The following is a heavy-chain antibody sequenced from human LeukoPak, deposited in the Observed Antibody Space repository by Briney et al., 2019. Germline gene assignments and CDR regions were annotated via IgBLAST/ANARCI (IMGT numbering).Heavy chain of an antibody. J-gene: IGHJ4*02. CDR1: GFTFSNAW. Sequence: GGSLRLSCAASGFTFSNAWMSWVRQAPGKGLEWVGRIKSKTDGGTTDYAAPVKGRFTISSDDSKNTLYLQMNSLKTEDTAVYYCTTASHGDYIFDYWGQGTLVTVSS. V-gene: IGHV3-15*01. CDR2: IKSKTDGGTT. CDR3: TTASHGDYIFDY. D-gene: IGHD4-17*01.